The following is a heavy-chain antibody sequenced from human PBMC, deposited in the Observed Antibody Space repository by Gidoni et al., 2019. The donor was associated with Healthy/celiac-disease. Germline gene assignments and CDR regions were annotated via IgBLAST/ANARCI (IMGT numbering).Heavy chain of an antibody. J-gene: IGHJ4*02. CDR2: IYPGDSDT. D-gene: IGHD2-2*01. CDR3: ARAKDIVVVPAAKGGYYFDY. CDR1: GYSFTSYW. V-gene: IGHV5-51*01. Sequence: EVQLVQSGAEVKKPGESLKISCKGSGYSFTSYWIGWVRQMPGKGLEWMGIIYPGDSDTRYSPSFQGQVTISADKSISTAYLQWSSLKASDTAMYYCARAKDIVVVPAAKGGYYFDYWGQGTLVTVSS.